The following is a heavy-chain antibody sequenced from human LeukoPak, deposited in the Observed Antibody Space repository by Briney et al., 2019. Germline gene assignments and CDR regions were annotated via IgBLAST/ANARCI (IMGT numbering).Heavy chain of an antibody. CDR1: GFSFTDYP. CDR3: ARARAGDYVDY. CDR2: ISYDGSNK. V-gene: IGHV3-30-3*01. J-gene: IGHJ4*02. Sequence: GGSLRLSCATSGFSFTDYPMNWVRQAPGKGLEWVAVISYDGSNKYYADSVKGRFTISRDNSKNTLYLQMNSLRAEDTAVYYCARARAGDYVDYWGEGTLVTVSS.